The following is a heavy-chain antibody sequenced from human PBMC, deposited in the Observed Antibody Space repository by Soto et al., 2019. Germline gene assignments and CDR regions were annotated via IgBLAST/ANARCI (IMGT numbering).Heavy chain of an antibody. J-gene: IGHJ4*02. Sequence: ASVKVSCKASGYTFTSYGISWVRQAPGQGLEWMGWISAYNGNTNYAQKLQGRVTMTTDTSTSTAYMELRSLRSDDTAVYYCARDWELTNIEPGIAAAGLDYWGQGTLVTVSS. CDR1: GYTFTSYG. CDR2: ISAYNGNT. CDR3: ARDWELTNIEPGIAAAGLDY. D-gene: IGHD6-13*01. V-gene: IGHV1-18*01.